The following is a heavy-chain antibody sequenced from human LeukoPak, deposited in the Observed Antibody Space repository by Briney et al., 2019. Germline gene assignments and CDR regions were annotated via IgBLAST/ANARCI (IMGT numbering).Heavy chain of an antibody. CDR2: I. J-gene: IGHJ4*02. CDR3: AKENWALVY. V-gene: IGHV3-23*01. D-gene: IGHD7-27*01. Sequence: PGGSLRLSCAASGFTFSTHAMSWVRQVSGKGLEWVSAIKGRFSISRDNSKNTLYLQLDSLRAEDTAVYYCAKENWALVYWGQGTLVTVSS. CDR1: GFTFSTHA.